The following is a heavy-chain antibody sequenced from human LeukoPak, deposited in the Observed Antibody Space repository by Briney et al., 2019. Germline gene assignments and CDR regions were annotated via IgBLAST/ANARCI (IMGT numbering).Heavy chain of an antibody. J-gene: IGHJ4*02. CDR2: IHYSGTT. Sequence: SETLALTCTVSGDSLSSDYNWAWIRPPPGKGLEWIGNIHYSGTTHYNPSLKSRVTMSADTSKNQFSLRLSSATAADTAVYYCARRKTNMAVGLWGQGILVTVSS. D-gene: IGHD4-23*01. CDR1: GDSLSSDYN. CDR3: ARRKTNMAVGL. V-gene: IGHV4-39*01.